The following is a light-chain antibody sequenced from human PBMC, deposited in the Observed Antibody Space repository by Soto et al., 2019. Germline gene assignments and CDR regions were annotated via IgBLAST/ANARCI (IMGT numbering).Light chain of an antibody. CDR1: QSVSSY. Sequence: ENVLTQSPSALCLSAGERATVSCRASQSVSSYLAWYQQKPGQAPRLLIYDASNRATGIPARFSGSGSGTDFTLTISSLEPEDFAVYYCQQRSNWPPTFGQGTKVDIK. V-gene: IGKV3-11*01. CDR3: QQRSNWPPT. J-gene: IGKJ1*01. CDR2: DAS.